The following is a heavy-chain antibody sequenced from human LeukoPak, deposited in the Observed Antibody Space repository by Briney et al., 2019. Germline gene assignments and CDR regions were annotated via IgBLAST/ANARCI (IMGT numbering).Heavy chain of an antibody. D-gene: IGHD1-26*01. J-gene: IGHJ3*02. Sequence: ASVKVSCKASGYTFTGYYIHWVRQAPGQGLELMGRINPNSGGPNYAQRFQGRVTMTRDTSISTAYMELSRLRSDDTAVYYCARVVGELTDAFDIWGQGTMVTVSS. CDR3: ARVVGELTDAFDI. CDR1: GYTFTGYY. V-gene: IGHV1-2*06. CDR2: INPNSGGP.